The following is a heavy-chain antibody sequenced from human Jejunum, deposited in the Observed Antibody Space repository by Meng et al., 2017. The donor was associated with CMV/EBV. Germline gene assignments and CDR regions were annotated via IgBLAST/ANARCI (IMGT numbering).Heavy chain of an antibody. CDR2: MSPTASS. D-gene: IGHD2-2*02. Sequence: SGCGWVRPPPGRGLEWVGEMSPTASSNYNPSLKSRVTISLDRSKNQFSLKLNSVTAADTAVYYCARGHCTRTSCYKGAFDYWGQGILVTVSS. J-gene: IGHJ4*02. CDR1: SG. CDR3: ARGHCTRTSCYKGAFDY. V-gene: IGHV4-4*02.